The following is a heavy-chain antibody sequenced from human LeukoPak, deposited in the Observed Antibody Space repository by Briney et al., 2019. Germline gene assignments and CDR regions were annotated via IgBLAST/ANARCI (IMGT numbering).Heavy chain of an antibody. Sequence: SETLSLTCTVSGGSISDDDWSWIRQPAGKGLEWIGRVYTSGSTNYNPSLKSRVTMSVDTSKNQFSLKLSSVTAADTAVYYCAGTGYYFPDWGQGTLVTVSS. J-gene: IGHJ4*02. D-gene: IGHD7-27*01. CDR2: VYTSGST. CDR1: GGSISDDD. CDR3: AGTGYYFPD. V-gene: IGHV4-4*07.